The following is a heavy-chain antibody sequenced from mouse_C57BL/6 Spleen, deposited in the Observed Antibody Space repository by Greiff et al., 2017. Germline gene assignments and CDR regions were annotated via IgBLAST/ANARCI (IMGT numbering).Heavy chain of an antibody. J-gene: IGHJ1*03. D-gene: IGHD2-1*01. CDR3: ARDLQWYFDV. V-gene: IGHV1-55*01. CDR1: GYTFTSYW. CDR2: IYPGSGST. Sequence: VKLQEPGAELVKPGASVKMSCKASGYTFTSYWITWVKQRPGQGLEWIGDIYPGSGSTNYNEKFKSKATLTVDTSSSTAYMQLSSLTSEDSAVYYCARDLQWYFDVWGTGTTVTVSS.